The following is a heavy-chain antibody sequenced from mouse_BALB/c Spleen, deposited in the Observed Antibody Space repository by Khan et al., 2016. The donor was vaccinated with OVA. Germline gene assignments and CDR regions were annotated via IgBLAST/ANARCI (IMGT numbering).Heavy chain of an antibody. CDR2: INPSTGYT. J-gene: IGHJ3*01. CDR3: VNHGSSSAWFTY. D-gene: IGHD1-1*01. V-gene: IGHV1-7*01. Sequence: QVQLQQSGPELAKPGASVKMSCKASGYTFTNYWMHWVKQRPRQGLEWIGYINPSTGYTEYNQKFKDKATLTADKSSSTAYMQLSSLTSEDSAVYYCVNHGSSSAWFTYWGQGTLVTVSA. CDR1: GYTFTNYW.